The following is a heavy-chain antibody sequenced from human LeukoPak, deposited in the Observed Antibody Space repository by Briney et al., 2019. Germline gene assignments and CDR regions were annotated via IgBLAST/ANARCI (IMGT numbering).Heavy chain of an antibody. D-gene: IGHD6-13*01. Sequence: PSETLSLTCTVSGGSIISYYWSWIRQPAGKGLEWIGRIYTSGSTNYNPSLKSQVTMSVDTSKNQFSLKLSSVTAADTAVYYCARDPSSRSSSWPYWGQGTLVTVSS. CDR2: IYTSGST. J-gene: IGHJ4*02. CDR3: ARDPSSRSSSWPY. V-gene: IGHV4-4*07. CDR1: GGSIISYY.